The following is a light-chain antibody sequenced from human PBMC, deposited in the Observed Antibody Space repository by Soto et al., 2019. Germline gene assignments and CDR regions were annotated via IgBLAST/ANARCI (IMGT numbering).Light chain of an antibody. CDR1: QSVSSSY. J-gene: IGKJ1*01. CDR2: GAS. CDR3: QQYGSSLPWT. V-gene: IGKV3-20*01. Sequence: EIVLTQSPGTLSLSPGERATLSCRASQSVSSSYLAWYQQKPGQAPRLLIYGASSRATGTPDRFSGSGSGTDFPLTITRLEPEDFAVYYCQQYGSSLPWTFGQGTKVEIK.